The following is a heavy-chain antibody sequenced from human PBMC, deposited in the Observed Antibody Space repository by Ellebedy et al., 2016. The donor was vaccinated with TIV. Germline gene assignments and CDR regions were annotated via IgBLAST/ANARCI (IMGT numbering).Heavy chain of an antibody. D-gene: IGHD3-10*01. Sequence: GESLKISCAASGFSFSSYAMSWVRRAPGKGLEWVSSISGSGYDTDYADSLKGRFNISRDNSKNSLYLRMNSLRAEDTDVYYCARESYGSGSYSSDWGQGTLVTVSS. CDR3: ARESYGSGSYSSD. CDR1: GFSFSSYA. V-gene: IGHV3-23*01. CDR2: ISGSGYDT. J-gene: IGHJ4*02.